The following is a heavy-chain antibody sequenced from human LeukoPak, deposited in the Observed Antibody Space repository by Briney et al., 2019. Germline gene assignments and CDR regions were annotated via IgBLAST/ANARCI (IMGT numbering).Heavy chain of an antibody. CDR3: ARDRGDSSGYLFDY. Sequence: SETLSLTCTVSGGSISSSSDYWGWIRQPPGKGLEWIGSFYYRGSTYYNPSLKSRVTISVDTSKNQFSLKVRSVTAADTAVYYCARDRGDSSGYLFDYWGQGTLVTVSS. CDR1: GGSISSSSDY. J-gene: IGHJ4*02. D-gene: IGHD3-22*01. CDR2: FYYRGST. V-gene: IGHV4-39*07.